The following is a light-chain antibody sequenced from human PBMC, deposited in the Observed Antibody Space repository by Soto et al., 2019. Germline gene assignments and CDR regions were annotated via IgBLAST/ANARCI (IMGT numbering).Light chain of an antibody. CDR2: GAS. Sequence: EIVLTQSPGTLSLSTGERATLSCRASQSVSSSYLAWYQQKPGQAPKLLIYGASNRATCIPARFSGSGSGTDFTLTISSLEAEDFAVDYCQQRSNWPPPFGQGTRREIK. V-gene: IGKV3D-20*02. J-gene: IGKJ5*01. CDR1: QSVSSSY. CDR3: QQRSNWPPP.